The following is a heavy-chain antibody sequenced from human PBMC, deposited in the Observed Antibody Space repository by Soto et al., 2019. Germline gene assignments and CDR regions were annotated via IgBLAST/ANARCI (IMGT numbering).Heavy chain of an antibody. CDR1: GYTFTSYD. J-gene: IGHJ4*02. Sequence: VQLVQSGAEVKKPGASVKVSCKASGYTFTSYDINWVRQATGQGLEWLGWMNPNSGNTGYAQKFQGRDTMTRETPITTAYVKLSSLRSEDTAVYYCASHVAGRSYQPIDFWGQGTLVTVSS. CDR3: ASHVAGRSYQPIDF. CDR2: MNPNSGNT. D-gene: IGHD2-15*01. V-gene: IGHV1-8*01.